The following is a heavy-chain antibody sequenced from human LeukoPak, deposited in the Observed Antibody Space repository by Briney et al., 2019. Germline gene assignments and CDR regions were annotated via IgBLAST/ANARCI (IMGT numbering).Heavy chain of an antibody. CDR3: ARAIVATINPFDY. CDR2: ISSSSSYI. V-gene: IGHV3-21*01. Sequence: GGSLRLSCPASGFTFSSYSMNWVRQAPGKGLEWVSSISSSSSYIYYADSVKGRFTISRDNAKNSLYLQMNSLRAEDTAVYYFARAIVATINPFDYWGQGTLVTVSS. J-gene: IGHJ4*02. D-gene: IGHD5-12*01. CDR1: GFTFSSYS.